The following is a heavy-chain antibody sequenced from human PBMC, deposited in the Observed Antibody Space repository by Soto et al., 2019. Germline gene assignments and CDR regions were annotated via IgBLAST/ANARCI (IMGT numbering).Heavy chain of an antibody. J-gene: IGHJ6*02. V-gene: IGHV3-30*18. D-gene: IGHD3-3*01. CDR2: ISYDGSNK. CDR3: AKEVWSGPMDV. CDR1: GFIFSSYG. Sequence: QVQLVESGGGVVQPGRPLRLSCAASGFIFSSYGMHWVRQAPGKGLEWVAVISYDGSNKYYADSVKGRFTISRDNSKNTLYLQMNSLRAEDTAVYYCAKEVWSGPMDVWGQGTTVTVSS.